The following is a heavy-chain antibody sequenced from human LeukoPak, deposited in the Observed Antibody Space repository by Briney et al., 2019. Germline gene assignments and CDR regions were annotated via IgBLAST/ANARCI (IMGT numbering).Heavy chain of an antibody. CDR1: GFTFSHFG. V-gene: IGHV3-30*02. CDR3: AKDPNQLLPLDH. CDR2: IRADGSGR. Sequence: PGGSLRLSCAASGFTFSHFGMHWARQAPGKGLEGVAFIRADGSGRYYADSVNGRFTISRDNTWTTVFLQMTSLTPEDSGVYYCAKDPNQLLPLDHWGQGTLVTVSS. D-gene: IGHD1-1*01. J-gene: IGHJ4*02.